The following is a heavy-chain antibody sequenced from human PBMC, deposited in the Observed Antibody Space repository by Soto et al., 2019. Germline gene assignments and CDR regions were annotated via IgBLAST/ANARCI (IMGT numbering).Heavy chain of an antibody. CDR2: IYYSGST. Sequence: SETLSLTCTVSGGSISSYYWSWIRQPPGKGLEWIGYIYYSGSTNYNPSLKSRVTISVDTSKNQFSLKLSSVTAADTAVYYCARGLAVGELSGWFDPWGQGTLVTVSS. J-gene: IGHJ5*02. V-gene: IGHV4-59*01. D-gene: IGHD3-10*01. CDR1: GGSISSYY. CDR3: ARGLAVGELSGWFDP.